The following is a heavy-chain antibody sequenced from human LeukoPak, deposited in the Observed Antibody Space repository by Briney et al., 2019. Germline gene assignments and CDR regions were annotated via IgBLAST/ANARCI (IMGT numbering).Heavy chain of an antibody. CDR3: VRDGGVDRLGVAVTDGFDP. V-gene: IGHV3-21*01. J-gene: IGHJ5*02. CDR2: ISSWNYFI. D-gene: IGHD6-19*01. CDR1: GFTFNTYS. Sequence: GGSLRLSCAASGFTFNTYSMNWVRQAPGKGLEWVSSISSWNYFIYYADSVKGRFTISRDNAKNEVYLQMNSLRAEDTAVYYCVRDGGVDRLGVAVTDGFDPWGQGTLVSVSS.